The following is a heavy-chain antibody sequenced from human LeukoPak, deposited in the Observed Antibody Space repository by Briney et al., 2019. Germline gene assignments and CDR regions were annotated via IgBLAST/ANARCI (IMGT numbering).Heavy chain of an antibody. Sequence: SETLSLTCTVSGGSISSYYWSWIRQPAGKGLEWIGRIYTSGSTNYNPSLKSRVTLSVDTSKNQFSLKLSSVTAADTAVYYCARDLEDFWSGYLAYYMDVWGKGTTVTVSS. CDR1: GGSISSYY. D-gene: IGHD3-3*01. V-gene: IGHV4-4*07. CDR2: IYTSGST. J-gene: IGHJ6*03. CDR3: ARDLEDFWSGYLAYYMDV.